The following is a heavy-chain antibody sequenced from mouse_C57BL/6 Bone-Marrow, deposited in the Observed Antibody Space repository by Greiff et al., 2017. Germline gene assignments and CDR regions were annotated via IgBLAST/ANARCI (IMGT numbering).Heavy chain of an antibody. CDR1: GFTFSSYA. J-gene: IGHJ2*01. CDR2: ISDGGSYT. V-gene: IGHV5-4*01. Sequence: EVKLQESGGGLVKPGGSLKLSCAASGFTFSSYAMSWVRQTPEKRLEWVATISDGGSYTYYPDNVKGRFTISRDNAKNNLYLQMSHLKSEDTAMYYCARDGGNSFYYFDYWGQGTTLTVSS. D-gene: IGHD2-1*01. CDR3: ARDGGNSFYYFDY.